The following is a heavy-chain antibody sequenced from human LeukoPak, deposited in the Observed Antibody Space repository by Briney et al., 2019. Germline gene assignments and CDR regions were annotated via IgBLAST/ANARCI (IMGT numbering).Heavy chain of an antibody. CDR3: ARDGYSSGWQY. CDR2: ISYDGSNE. Sequence: GGSLRLSCAASGFTFSSYVMHWVRQAPGKGLEWVAIISYDGSNEYYADSVKGRFTISRDNSKNTLYLQMNSLRAEDTAVYYCARDGYSSGWQYWGQGTLVTVSS. D-gene: IGHD6-19*01. J-gene: IGHJ4*02. V-gene: IGHV3-30*04. CDR1: GFTFSSYV.